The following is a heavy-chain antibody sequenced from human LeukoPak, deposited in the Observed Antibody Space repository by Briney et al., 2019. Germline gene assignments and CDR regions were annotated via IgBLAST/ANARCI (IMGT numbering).Heavy chain of an antibody. J-gene: IGHJ5*02. D-gene: IGHD1-26*01. CDR3: ARVLEWELLCWFDP. Sequence: SETLSLTCTVSGGSISSSSYYWGWIRQPPGTGLEWIGSIYYSGSTYYNPSLKSRVTISVDTSKNQFSLKLSSVTAADTAVYYCARVLEWELLCWFDPWGQGTLVTVSS. CDR1: GGSISSSSYY. V-gene: IGHV4-39*07. CDR2: IYYSGST.